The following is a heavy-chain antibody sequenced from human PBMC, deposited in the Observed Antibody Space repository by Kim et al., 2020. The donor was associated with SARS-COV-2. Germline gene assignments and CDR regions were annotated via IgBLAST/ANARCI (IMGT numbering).Heavy chain of an antibody. Sequence: SSYIYCADSVKGRFTISRDNAKNSLYLQMNSLRAEDTAVYHCARDSLVGVYWGQGTLVTVSS. V-gene: IGHV3-21*01. D-gene: IGHD1-26*01. J-gene: IGHJ4*02. CDR3: ARDSLVGVY. CDR2: SSYI.